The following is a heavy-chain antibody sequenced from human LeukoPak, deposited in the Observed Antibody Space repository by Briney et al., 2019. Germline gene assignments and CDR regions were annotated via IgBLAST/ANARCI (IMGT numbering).Heavy chain of an antibody. Sequence: GGSLRLSCAASGFTFSSYGMHWVRQAPGKGLEWVAVISYDGSNKYYADSAKGRFTISRDNSKNTLYLQMNSLRAEDTAVYYCAKDGGAARYYFDYWGQGTLVTVSS. CDR2: ISYDGSNK. CDR3: AKDGGAARYYFDY. CDR1: GFTFSSYG. D-gene: IGHD3-16*01. V-gene: IGHV3-30*18. J-gene: IGHJ4*02.